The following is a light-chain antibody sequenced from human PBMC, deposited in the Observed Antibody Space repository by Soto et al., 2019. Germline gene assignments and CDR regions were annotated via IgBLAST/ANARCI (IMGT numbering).Light chain of an antibody. Sequence: EIVLTQSPATLSLSPGERATISCMTSQRVSNYFAWYQQKPGQAPRLLIYDATNRATGIPARFSGSGSGTDFTLTISSLEPEDFAIYYCQQRSNWPPYTFGQGTNLEIK. CDR3: QQRSNWPPYT. CDR1: QRVSNY. J-gene: IGKJ2*01. CDR2: DAT. V-gene: IGKV3-11*01.